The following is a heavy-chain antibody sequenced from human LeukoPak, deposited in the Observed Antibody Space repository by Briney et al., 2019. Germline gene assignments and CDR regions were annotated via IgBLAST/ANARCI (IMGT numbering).Heavy chain of an antibody. CDR3: ARGASGYNCLYY. V-gene: IGHV3-21*01. CDR2: ISSSSNYR. D-gene: IGHD5-12*01. CDR1: GFTFNTYD. Sequence: PGGSLRLSCAASGFTFNTYDINWVRQAPGKGLEWVSSISSSSNYRDYADSVKGRFTISRDNAKNSLYLQMNSLRAEDTAVYYCARGASGYNCLYYWGHGTLVTVSS. J-gene: IGHJ4*03.